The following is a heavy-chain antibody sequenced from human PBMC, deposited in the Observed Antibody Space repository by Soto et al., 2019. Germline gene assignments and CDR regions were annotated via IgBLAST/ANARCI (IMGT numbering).Heavy chain of an antibody. V-gene: IGHV1-46*01. D-gene: IGHD2-2*01. CDR1: GYTFTSSY. CDR2: INPSGGIT. Sequence: GASVKVSCKASGYTFTSSYIHWVRQAPGQGLEWMGIINPSGGITDYAQRFQGRVTLTRDTSTSTVYMDLSNLTSDDTAIYYCARRFCTSTRCYHLDLWGQGTLVTVSS. J-gene: IGHJ4*02. CDR3: ARRFCTSTRCYHLDL.